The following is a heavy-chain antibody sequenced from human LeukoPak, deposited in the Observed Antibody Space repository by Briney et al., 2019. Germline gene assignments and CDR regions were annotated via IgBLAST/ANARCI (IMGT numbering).Heavy chain of an antibody. J-gene: IGHJ4*02. CDR2: IKQDGSEK. Sequence: GGSLRLSCAASGFTFSSYWMGWVRQAPGKGLEWVANIKQDGSEKYYVDSVKGRFTISRDNAKNSLYLQMNSLTAEDTAVYYCARETPCGGDCYHFDYWGQGTLVTVSS. CDR3: ARETPCGGDCYHFDY. CDR1: GFTFSSYW. V-gene: IGHV3-7*01. D-gene: IGHD2-21*02.